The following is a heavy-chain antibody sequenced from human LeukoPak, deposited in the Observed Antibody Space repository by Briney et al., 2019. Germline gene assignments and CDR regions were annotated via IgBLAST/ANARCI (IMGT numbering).Heavy chain of an antibody. CDR1: GFTFSSYW. CDR2: ISGSGRNT. D-gene: IGHD6-25*01. J-gene: IGHJ3*01. Sequence: GGSLRLSCAASGFTFSSYWMHWVRQVPGKGLEWVSAISGSGRNTYYADSVKGRFTISRDNSRSTVDLQMNSLRVEDTGIYYCARDEIPSGTWGQGTMVIVSS. V-gene: IGHV3-23*01. CDR3: ARDEIPSGT.